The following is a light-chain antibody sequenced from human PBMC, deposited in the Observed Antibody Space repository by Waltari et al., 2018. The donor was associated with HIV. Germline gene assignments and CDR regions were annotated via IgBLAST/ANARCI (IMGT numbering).Light chain of an antibody. Sequence: QSPLTQPPSVSGAPGQRVTISCTGLRSTNIRTTYTDNWYQHLPGTAPRLMISATTKRPSGVPDRFSGSKSGTSASLTIFGLQAEDEADYYCQSFARLSAVPVFGGGTRLTVL. CDR1: RSTNIRTTYT. CDR2: ATT. CDR3: QSFARLSAVPV. V-gene: IGLV1-40*01. J-gene: IGLJ2*01.